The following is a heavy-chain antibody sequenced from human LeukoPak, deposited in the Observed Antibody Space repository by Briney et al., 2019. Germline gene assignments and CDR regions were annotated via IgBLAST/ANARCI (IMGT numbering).Heavy chain of an antibody. D-gene: IGHD6-19*01. Sequence: SETLSLTCTVSGGSISSYYWSWIRQPPGKGLEWIGYIYYSGSTNYNPSLKSRVTISVDTSKNQFSLKLSSVTAADTAVYYCARSNRERVAVAGSLGMDVWGQGTTVTVPS. J-gene: IGHJ6*02. CDR2: IYYSGST. CDR3: ARSNRERVAVAGSLGMDV. V-gene: IGHV4-59*01. CDR1: GGSISSYY.